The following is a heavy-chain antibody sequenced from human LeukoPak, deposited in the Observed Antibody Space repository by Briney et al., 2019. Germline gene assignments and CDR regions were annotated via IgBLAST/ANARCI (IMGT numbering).Heavy chain of an antibody. J-gene: IGHJ4*02. CDR3: ARSRPYYDSSGYYYGFDY. CDR2: INHSGST. CDR1: GGSFSGYY. D-gene: IGHD3-22*01. V-gene: IGHV4-34*01. Sequence: SETLSLTCAVYGGSFSGYYWSWIRRPPGKGLEWIGEINHSGSTNYNPSLKSRVTISVDTSKNQFSLKLSSVTAADTAVYYCARSRPYYDSSGYYYGFDYWGQGTLVTVSS.